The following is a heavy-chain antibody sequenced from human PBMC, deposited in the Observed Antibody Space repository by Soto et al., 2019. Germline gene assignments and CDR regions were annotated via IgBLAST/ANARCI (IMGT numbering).Heavy chain of an antibody. J-gene: IGHJ4*02. Sequence: SETLSLTCAVSAGSISSGGYSWSWIRQPPGKGLEWIGYIYHSGSTYYNPSLKSRVTISVDRSKNQFSLKLSSVTAADTAVDYCASSNYDSPIPLYSWGQG. V-gene: IGHV4-30-2*01. CDR3: ASSNYDSPIPLYS. D-gene: IGHD3-22*01. CDR1: AGSISSGGYS. CDR2: IYHSGST.